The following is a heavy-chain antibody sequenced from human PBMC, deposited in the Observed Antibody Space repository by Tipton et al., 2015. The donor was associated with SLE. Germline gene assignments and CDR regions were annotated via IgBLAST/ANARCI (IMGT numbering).Heavy chain of an antibody. Sequence: TLSLTCTVYGESLSGHYWVWIRQPPGKGLEWIGDINHSGRIDYNPSLKSRVTISVDTSGNQVSLRLRSVTAADTAVYYCASRIDTNFDYWGQGTLVTVSS. J-gene: IGHJ4*02. D-gene: IGHD5-18*01. V-gene: IGHV4-34*01. CDR1: GESLSGHY. CDR3: ASRIDTNFDY. CDR2: INHSGRI.